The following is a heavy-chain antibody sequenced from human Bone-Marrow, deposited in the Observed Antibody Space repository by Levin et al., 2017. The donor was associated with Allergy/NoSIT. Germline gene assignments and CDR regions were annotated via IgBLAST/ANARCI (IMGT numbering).Heavy chain of an antibody. CDR1: GFTFSTFG. D-gene: IGHD1-7*01. V-gene: IGHV3-30*18. CDR3: AKRQLLGADAYDM. CDR2: ISYDGSHS. Sequence: GESLKISCAASGFTFSTFGMHWVRQAPGKGPEWVAVISYDGSHSYYADSVKGRFTISRDNSKDTLFLQMNSLRAEDTAMYYCAKRQLLGADAYDMWGQGTMVTVSS. J-gene: IGHJ3*02.